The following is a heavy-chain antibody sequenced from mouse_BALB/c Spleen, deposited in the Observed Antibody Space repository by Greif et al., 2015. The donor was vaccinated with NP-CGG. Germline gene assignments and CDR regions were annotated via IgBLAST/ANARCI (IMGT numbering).Heavy chain of an antibody. CDR3: AGGYDGFAY. Sequence: EVKLMESGGGLVQPGGSRKLSCAASGFTFSDYGMAWVRQAPGKGPEWVAFISNLAYSIYYADTVTGRFTISRENAKNTLYLEMSSLRSEDTAMYHCAGGYDGFAYWGQGTLVTVSA. D-gene: IGHD2-12*01. CDR1: GFTFSDYG. J-gene: IGHJ3*01. CDR2: ISNLAYSI. V-gene: IGHV5-15*02.